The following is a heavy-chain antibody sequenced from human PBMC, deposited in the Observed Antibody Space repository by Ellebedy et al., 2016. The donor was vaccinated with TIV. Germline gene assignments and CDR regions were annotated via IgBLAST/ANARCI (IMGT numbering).Heavy chain of an antibody. V-gene: IGHV3-23*01. CDR2: ISSSGYGT. Sequence: PGGSLRLSCAASGLTFSSFPMSWVRRAPGEGLEWISAISSSGYGTYYSGSVKCRFTISRDNSRNTLFLQMNSLRADDTATYYCARYVMGHDYYGMDVWGQGTTVTVSS. J-gene: IGHJ6*02. CDR3: ARYVMGHDYYGMDV. D-gene: IGHD2-21*01. CDR1: GLTFSSFP.